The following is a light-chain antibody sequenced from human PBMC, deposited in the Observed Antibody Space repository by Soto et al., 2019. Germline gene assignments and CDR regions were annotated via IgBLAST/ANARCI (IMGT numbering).Light chain of an antibody. Sequence: QSALTQPPSVSGAPGQRVTISCTGSSSNIGAGYDVHWYQQLPGTAPKLLIYGNNNRPSGVPDRFSGSKSGTSASLAITGLQADDEADYYCQSYDSSLSGFVVFGGGTKLTVL. CDR1: SSNIGAGYD. CDR3: QSYDSSLSGFVV. CDR2: GNN. V-gene: IGLV1-40*01. J-gene: IGLJ2*01.